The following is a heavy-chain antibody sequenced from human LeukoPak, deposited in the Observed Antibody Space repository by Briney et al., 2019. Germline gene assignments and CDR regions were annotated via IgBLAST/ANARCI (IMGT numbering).Heavy chain of an antibody. J-gene: IGHJ4*02. Sequence: ASVKVSCKASGYTFTGYHMHWVRQAPGQGLEWMGRINPNSGGTNYAQKFQGRVTMTRDTSISTAYMELSRLRSDDTAVYYCARGPPIQLWLYDSSGYPPRDFDYWGQGTLVTVSS. D-gene: IGHD3-22*01. V-gene: IGHV1-2*06. CDR2: INPNSGGT. CDR3: ARGPPIQLWLYDSSGYPPRDFDY. CDR1: GYTFTGYH.